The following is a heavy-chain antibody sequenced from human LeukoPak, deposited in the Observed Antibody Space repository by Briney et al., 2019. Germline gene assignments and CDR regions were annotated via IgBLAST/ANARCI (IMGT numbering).Heavy chain of an antibody. CDR3: ARDLYGSGSSYAFDI. V-gene: IGHV1-2*02. D-gene: IGHD3-10*01. Sequence: ASVKVSCKASGYTFTGYYMHWVRQAPGQGLEWMGWINPNSGGTNYAQKFQGRVTMTRDTSISTAYMELSRLRSDDTAVYYCARDLYGSGSSYAFDIWGQGTMVTVSS. CDR2: INPNSGGT. J-gene: IGHJ3*02. CDR1: GYTFTGYY.